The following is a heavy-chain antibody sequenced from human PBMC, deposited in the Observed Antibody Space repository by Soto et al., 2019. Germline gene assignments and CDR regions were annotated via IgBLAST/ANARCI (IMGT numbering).Heavy chain of an antibody. CDR2: IIPIFGTA. CDR3: ARGPLGYSYGYYFDY. V-gene: IGHV1-69*13. J-gene: IGHJ4*02. CDR1: GGTFSSYA. D-gene: IGHD5-18*01. Sequence: GASVKVSCKASGGTFSSYAISWVRQAPGQGLEWMGGIIPIFGTANYAQKFQGRVTITADESTSTAYMELSSLRSEDTAVYYCARGPLGYSYGYYFDYWGQGTLVTVSS.